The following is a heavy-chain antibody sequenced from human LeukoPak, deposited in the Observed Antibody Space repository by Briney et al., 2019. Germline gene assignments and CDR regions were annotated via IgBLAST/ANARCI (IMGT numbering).Heavy chain of an antibody. CDR2: IYYSGST. CDR3: ARPRRYYYYGMDV. Sequence: SETLSLTCTVSGGSISSSSYYWGWIRQPPGKGLEWIGSIYYSGSTYYNPSLKSRVTISVDTSKNQFSLELSSVTAADTAVYYCARPRRYYYYGMDVWGQGTTVTVSS. J-gene: IGHJ6*02. CDR1: GGSISSSSYY. V-gene: IGHV4-39*01.